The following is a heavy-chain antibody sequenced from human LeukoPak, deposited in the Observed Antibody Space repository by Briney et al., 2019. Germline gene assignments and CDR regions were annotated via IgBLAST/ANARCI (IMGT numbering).Heavy chain of an antibody. J-gene: IGHJ4*02. V-gene: IGHV3-30*18. CDR2: ISYDGSNK. D-gene: IGHD5-18*01. CDR3: AKEEEDTAMDLYDY. Sequence: GGSLRLSCAASGFTLSSYGMHWVRQAPGKGLEWVAVISYDGSNKYYADSVKGRFTISRDNSKNTLYLQMNSLRAEDTAVYYCAKEEEDTAMDLYDYWGQGTLVTVSS. CDR1: GFTLSSYG.